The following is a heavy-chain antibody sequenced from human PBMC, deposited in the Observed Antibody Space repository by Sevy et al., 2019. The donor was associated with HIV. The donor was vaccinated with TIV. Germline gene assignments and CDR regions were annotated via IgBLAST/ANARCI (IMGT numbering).Heavy chain of an antibody. D-gene: IGHD3-22*01. V-gene: IGHV4-59*01. J-gene: IGHJ5*02. CDR1: RASISNYF. CDR3: ARYYYDSSGPASSFDL. CDR2: MYNSGRT. Sequence: TLSLTCTVSRASISNYFWTWIRQPLGKGLEWIGYMYNSGRTNYNPSLKSRVTMSVDPSKSQYAWKLPSVTAADTAFYYCARYYYDSSGPASSFDLWGQGILVTVSS.